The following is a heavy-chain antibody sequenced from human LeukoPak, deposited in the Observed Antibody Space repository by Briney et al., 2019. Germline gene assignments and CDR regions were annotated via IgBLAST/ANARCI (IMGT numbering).Heavy chain of an antibody. J-gene: IGHJ4*02. CDR1: GGSISTGSISRYY. Sequence: PSETLSLTCTVSGGSISTGSISRYYWSWARQPAGKGLVWIGRIYTSGTTNYNPSLKSRVTMSVDTSKNQFSLKLNSVTAADTAVYYCARGAPSDYWGQGTLVTVSS. V-gene: IGHV4-4*07. CDR3: ARGAPSDY. CDR2: IYTSGTT.